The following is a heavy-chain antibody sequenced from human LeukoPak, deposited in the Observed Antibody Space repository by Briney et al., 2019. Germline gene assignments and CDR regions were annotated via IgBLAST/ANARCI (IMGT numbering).Heavy chain of an antibody. CDR1: GFTFSSYG. CDR3: AKDWGEYFDYVWGSFTSFDF. CDR2: ISGSGHRT. D-gene: IGHD3-16*01. Sequence: GGTLRLSCAASGFTFSSYGVSWVRQAPGRGLEWVSCISGSGHRTYYADSVKGRFTISRDNSKNTLYLQMNSLRAEDTAVYYCAKDWGEYFDYVWGSFTSFDFWGQGTLVTVSS. J-gene: IGHJ4*02. V-gene: IGHV3-23*01.